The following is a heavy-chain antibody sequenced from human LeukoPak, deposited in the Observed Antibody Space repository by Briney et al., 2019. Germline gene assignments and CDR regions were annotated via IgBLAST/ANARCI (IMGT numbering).Heavy chain of an antibody. Sequence: PSETLSLTCTVSGGSISSGDYYWSWIRQPPGKGLEWIGYIYYSGSTYYNPSLKSRVTISVDTSKNQFSLKLSSVTAADTAVYYCARSPSGSSWYYFDYWGQGTLVTVSS. D-gene: IGHD6-13*01. J-gene: IGHJ4*02. CDR2: IYYSGST. CDR1: GGSISSGDYY. CDR3: ARSPSGSSWYYFDY. V-gene: IGHV4-30-4*01.